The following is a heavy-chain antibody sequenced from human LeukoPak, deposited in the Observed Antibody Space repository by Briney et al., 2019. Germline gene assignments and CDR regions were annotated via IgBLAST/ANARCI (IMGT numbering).Heavy chain of an antibody. D-gene: IGHD5-24*01. J-gene: IGHJ5*02. CDR1: GYTFTGYY. CDR3: ARDMGRIEMATIRPPWFDP. CDR2: INPNSGGT. V-gene: IGHV1-2*02. Sequence: GASVKVSCKASGYTFTGYYMHWVRQAPGQGLEWMGWINPNSGGTNYARKFQGRVTMTRDTSISTAYMELSRLRSDDTAVYYCARDMGRIEMATIRPPWFDPWGQGTLVTVSS.